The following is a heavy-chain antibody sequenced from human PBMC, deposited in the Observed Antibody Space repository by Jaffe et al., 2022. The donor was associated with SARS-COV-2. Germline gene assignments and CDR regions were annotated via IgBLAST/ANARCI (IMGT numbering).Heavy chain of an antibody. CDR1: GYSVANYA. V-gene: IGHV1-3*01. D-gene: IGHD3-22*01. CDR2: INSVNGNT. CDR3: VTVNYHDSSGYFYYRDIYYFDY. Sequence: QVQLVQSGAELKKPGASVKVSCKASGYSVANYAIHWVRQAPGQRLEWMGRINSVNGNTQYSQRFQGRVTISRDTFASTFYVELSSLKSEDTAVYYCVTVNYHDSSGYFYYRDIYYFDYWGQGTLVTVSS. J-gene: IGHJ4*02.